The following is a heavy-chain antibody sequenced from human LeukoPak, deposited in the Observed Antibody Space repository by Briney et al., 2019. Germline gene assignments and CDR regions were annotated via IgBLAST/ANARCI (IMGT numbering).Heavy chain of an antibody. D-gene: IGHD5-18*01. CDR1: GFTFSGFS. CDR3: ARVANTDFDY. CDR2: IKQDGSER. Sequence: GGSLRLSCAASGFTFSGFSMSWVRQSPTKGLEWVANIKQDGSERYYVDSVKGRFTISRDNAKNSLSLQMNDLRVEDTAVYYCARVANTDFDYWGQGTLVTVSS. V-gene: IGHV3-7*03. J-gene: IGHJ4*02.